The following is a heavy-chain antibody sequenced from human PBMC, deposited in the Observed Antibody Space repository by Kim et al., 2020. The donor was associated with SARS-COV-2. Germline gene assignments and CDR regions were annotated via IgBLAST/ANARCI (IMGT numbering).Heavy chain of an antibody. D-gene: IGHD3-10*01. CDR3: ARRAAGLPTMVRGGRWWFDP. Sequence: SETLSLTCAVYGGSFSGYYWSWIRQPPGKGLEWIGEINHSGSTNYNPSLKSRVTISVDTSKNQFSLKLSSVTAADTAVYYCARRAAGLPTMVRGGRWWFDPWGQGTLVTVSS. CDR1: GGSFSGYY. CDR2: INHSGST. V-gene: IGHV4-34*01. J-gene: IGHJ5*02.